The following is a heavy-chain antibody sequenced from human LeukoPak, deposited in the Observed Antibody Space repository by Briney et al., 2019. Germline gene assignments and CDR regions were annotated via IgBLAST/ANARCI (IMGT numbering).Heavy chain of an antibody. D-gene: IGHD3-3*01. CDR2: ITSSSTSM. Sequence: GGSLRLSCAASGFTFTTYSMNWVRQAPGKGLEWVSSITSSSTSMYYADSVKGRFTISRDNSQNTVSLQLNNLRIEDTALYYCAKTSLSDPSGHYYYMDVWGKGTAVTVSS. J-gene: IGHJ6*03. CDR3: AKTSLSDPSGHYYYMDV. V-gene: IGHV3-21*01. CDR1: GFTFTTYS.